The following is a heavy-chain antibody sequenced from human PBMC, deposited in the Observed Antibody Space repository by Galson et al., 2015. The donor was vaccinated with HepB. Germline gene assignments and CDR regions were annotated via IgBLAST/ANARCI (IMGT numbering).Heavy chain of an antibody. D-gene: IGHD6-19*01. J-gene: IGHJ4*02. CDR1: GGSISNTNYY. CDR3: ANARGIAVADICN. V-gene: IGHV4-39*01. Sequence: TLSLTCTVSGGSISNTNYYWGWLRLPPGKGLEWIGNIYYTGSTYYNPSLNSRLTISVDTSKNPFSRKLTSVTAADTALYYCANARGIAVADICNWGQGTLVTVSS. CDR2: IYYTGST.